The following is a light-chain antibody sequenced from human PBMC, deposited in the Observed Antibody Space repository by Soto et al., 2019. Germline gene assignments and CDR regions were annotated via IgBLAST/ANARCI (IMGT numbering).Light chain of an antibody. CDR3: SSYAGSNNLV. V-gene: IGLV2-8*01. J-gene: IGLJ2*01. Sequence: QSALTQPPSASGSPGQSVTISCTGTSSDVGGYNYVSWYQQHPGKAPKLMIYEVSKRPSGVPDRLSGSKSGNTASLTVSGLQAEDEADYYCSSYAGSNNLVFGGGTKLTVL. CDR1: SSDVGGYNY. CDR2: EVS.